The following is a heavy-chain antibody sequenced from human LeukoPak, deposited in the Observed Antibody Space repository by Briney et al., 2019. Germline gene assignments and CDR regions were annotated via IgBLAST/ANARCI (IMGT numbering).Heavy chain of an antibody. J-gene: IGHJ4*02. CDR2: IFYTGTT. CDR3: ARYNGTYYTY. V-gene: IGHV4-59*01. D-gene: IGHD1-26*01. Sequence: SETLSLTCTVSGGSISSFYWSWIRQPPGKGLEWIGYIFYTGTTNYNPSLKSRVTISVDTSKNQFSLKLSSVTAADTAVYYCARYNGTYYTYRGQGTLVTVSP. CDR1: GGSISSFY.